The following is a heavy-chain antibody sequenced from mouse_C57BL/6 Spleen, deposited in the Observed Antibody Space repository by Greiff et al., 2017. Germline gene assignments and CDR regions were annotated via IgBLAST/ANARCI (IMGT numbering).Heavy chain of an antibody. J-gene: IGHJ2*01. V-gene: IGHV1-54*01. Sequence: VKLMESGAELVRPGTSVKVSCKASGYAFTNYLIEWVKQRPGQGLEWIGVINPGSGGTNYNEKFKGKATLTADKSSSTAYMQLSSLTSEDSAVYFCARSLTGMYYFDYWGQGTTLTVSS. CDR3: ARSLTGMYYFDY. CDR1: GYAFTNYL. D-gene: IGHD4-1*01. CDR2: INPGSGGT.